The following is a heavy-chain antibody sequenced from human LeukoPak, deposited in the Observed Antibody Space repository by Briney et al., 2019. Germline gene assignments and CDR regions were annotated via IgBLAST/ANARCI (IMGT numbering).Heavy chain of an antibody. CDR1: GFTFSSYE. Sequence: PGGSLRLSCAASGFTFSSYEMNWVRQAPGKGLEWVSYISSSGSLIYYADSVKGRFTISRDNAKNSLYLQMNSLRAEDTAVYYCARDCGGGSCYGPYDAFDIWGQGTMVTVSS. CDR2: ISSSGSLI. CDR3: ARDCGGGSCYGPYDAFDI. V-gene: IGHV3-48*03. J-gene: IGHJ3*02. D-gene: IGHD2-15*01.